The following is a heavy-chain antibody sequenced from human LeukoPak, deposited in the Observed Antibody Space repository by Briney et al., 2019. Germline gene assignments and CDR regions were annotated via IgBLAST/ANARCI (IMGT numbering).Heavy chain of an antibody. D-gene: IGHD6-19*01. Sequence: GGSLRLSCAASGFTFSSYEMNWVRQAPGKGLEWVSYISSSGSTIYYADSVKGRFTISRDNAKNSLYLQMNSLRAEDTAVYYCASVKWIAVAAFDYWGQGTLVTVSS. J-gene: IGHJ4*02. CDR1: GFTFSSYE. CDR3: ASVKWIAVAAFDY. CDR2: ISSSGSTI. V-gene: IGHV3-48*03.